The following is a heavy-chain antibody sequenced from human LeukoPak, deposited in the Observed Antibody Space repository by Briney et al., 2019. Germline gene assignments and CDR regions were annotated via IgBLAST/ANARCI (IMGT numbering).Heavy chain of an antibody. CDR1: GFTFSSYS. Sequence: GGSLRLSCAASGFTFSSYSMDWVRQAPGKGLEWVSSISSSSSYIYYADSVKGRFTISRDNAKNSLYLQMNSLRAKDTAVYYCARSKNPVEYYYDSSGYLGYWGQGTLVTVSS. CDR3: ARSKNPVEYYYDSSGYLGY. CDR2: ISSSSSYI. J-gene: IGHJ4*02. D-gene: IGHD3-22*01. V-gene: IGHV3-21*01.